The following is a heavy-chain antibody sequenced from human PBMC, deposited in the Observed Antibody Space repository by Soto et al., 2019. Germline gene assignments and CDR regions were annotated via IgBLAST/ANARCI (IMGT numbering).Heavy chain of an antibody. CDR2: IYYSGST. J-gene: IGHJ5*02. D-gene: IGHD3-3*01. CDR1: GGSISSYY. V-gene: IGHV4-59*01. Sequence: SETLSLTCTVSGGSISSYYWSWIRQPPGKGLKWIGYIYYSGSTNYNPSLKSRVTISVDTSKNQFSLKLSSVTAADTAVYYCARGSYDFWSGYYNWFDPWGQGTLVTVSS. CDR3: ARGSYDFWSGYYNWFDP.